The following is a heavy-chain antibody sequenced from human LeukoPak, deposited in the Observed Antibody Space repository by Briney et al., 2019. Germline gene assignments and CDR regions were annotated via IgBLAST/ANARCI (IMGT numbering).Heavy chain of an antibody. CDR3: ARDGETSGWYHGGNAFEI. CDR2: IYYSGST. CDR1: GGSISSSSYY. Sequence: SETLSLTCTVSGGSISSSSYYWGWIRQPPGKGLEWIGSIYYSGSTYYNPSLKSRVTISVDTSKNQFSLKLSSVTAADTAVYYCARDGETSGWYHGGNAFEIWGQGTMVTVSS. J-gene: IGHJ3*02. D-gene: IGHD6-19*01. V-gene: IGHV4-39*01.